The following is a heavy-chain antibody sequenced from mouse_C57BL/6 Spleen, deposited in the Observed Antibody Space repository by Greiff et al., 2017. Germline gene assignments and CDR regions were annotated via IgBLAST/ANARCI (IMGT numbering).Heavy chain of an antibody. CDR3: ARGKGLLGAIFDY. V-gene: IGHV5-17*01. Sequence: EVKLMESGGGLVKPGGSLKLSCAASGFTFSDYGMHWVRQAPEKGLEWVAYISSGSSTIYYADTVKGRFTISRDNAKNTLYLQMTSLRSEDTAVYYCARGKGLLGAIFDYWGQGTTLTVSS. D-gene: IGHD2-3*01. CDR1: GFTFSDYG. J-gene: IGHJ2*01. CDR2: ISSGSSTI.